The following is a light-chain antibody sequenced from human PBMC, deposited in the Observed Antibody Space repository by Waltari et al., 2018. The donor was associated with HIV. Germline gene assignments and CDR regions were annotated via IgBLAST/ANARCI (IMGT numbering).Light chain of an antibody. V-gene: IGLV2-14*01. CDR3: SSYVTGGSLL. CDR2: NAN. Sequence: QSALTQPASVSGSPGQSVTISCIGSDIDIGIYDYISWYHHPPNRAPRLVVFNANSPPSGRPFRFAGSKSGNTASLTISGLQADDEGVYYCSSYVTGGSLLFGGGTQVTVL. CDR1: DIDIGIYDY. J-gene: IGLJ3*02.